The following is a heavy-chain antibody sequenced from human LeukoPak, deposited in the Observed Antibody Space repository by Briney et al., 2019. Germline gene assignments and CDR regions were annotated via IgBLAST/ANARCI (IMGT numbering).Heavy chain of an antibody. J-gene: IGHJ6*02. CDR1: GYTFTSYG. V-gene: IGHV1-18*01. Sequence: ASVKVSCKASGYTFTSYGISRVRQAPGQGLEWMGWISAYNGNTNYAQKLQGRVTMTTDTSTSTAYMELRSLRSDDTAVYYCARDSRKADYYGMDVWGQGTTVTVSS. CDR2: ISAYNGNT. CDR3: ARDSRKADYYGMDV.